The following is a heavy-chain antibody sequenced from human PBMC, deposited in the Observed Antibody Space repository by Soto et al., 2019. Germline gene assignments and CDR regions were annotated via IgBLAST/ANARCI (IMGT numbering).Heavy chain of an antibody. CDR1: GFTFSSYG. Sequence: GGSLRLSCAASGFTFSSYGMHWVRQAPGKGLEWVAVISYDGSNKYYADSVKGRFTISRDNSKNTLYLQMNSLRAEDTAVYYCARGPRVVPAAPPIDPWGQGTLVTVSS. J-gene: IGHJ5*02. D-gene: IGHD2-2*01. CDR3: ARGPRVVPAAPPIDP. CDR2: ISYDGSNK. V-gene: IGHV3-30*03.